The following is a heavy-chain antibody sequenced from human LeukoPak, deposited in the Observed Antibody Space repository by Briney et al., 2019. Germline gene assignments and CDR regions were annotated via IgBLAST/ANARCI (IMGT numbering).Heavy chain of an antibody. J-gene: IGHJ5*02. V-gene: IGHV1-46*01. CDR3: AREVEKEDTRILWFGDQYP. Sequence: GASVKVSCKASGYTFTSYYMHWVRQAPGQGLEWMGIINPSGGSTSYAQKFQGRVTMTRDTSTSTVYMELSSLRSEDTAVYYCAREVEKEDTRILWFGDQYPWGQGTLVTVSS. CDR1: GYTFTSYY. CDR2: INPSGGST. D-gene: IGHD3-10*01.